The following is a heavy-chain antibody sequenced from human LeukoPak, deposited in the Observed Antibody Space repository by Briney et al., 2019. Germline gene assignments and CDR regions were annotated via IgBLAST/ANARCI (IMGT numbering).Heavy chain of an antibody. V-gene: IGHV4-34*01. CDR1: GGSFSGYY. CDR3: ARAGELLYGSVGFFFDY. Sequence: SETLSLTCAVYGGSFSGYYWSWIRQPPGKGLEWIGEINHSGSTNYNPSLKSRVTISVDTSKNQFSLKLSSVTAADTAVYYCARAGELLYGSVGFFFDYWGQGTLVTVSS. J-gene: IGHJ4*02. CDR2: INHSGST. D-gene: IGHD2-2*02.